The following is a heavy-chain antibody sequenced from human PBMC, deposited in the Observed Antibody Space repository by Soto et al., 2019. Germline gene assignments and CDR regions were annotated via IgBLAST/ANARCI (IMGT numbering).Heavy chain of an antibody. CDR3: ARGGWAVVVPAAKSPPHNWFDT. V-gene: IGHV1-18*04. D-gene: IGHD2-2*01. Sequence: ASVKVSCKASGYTFTSYGISWVRQAPGQGLEWMGWISAYNGNTNYAQKLQGRVTMTTDTSTSTAYMELRSLRSDDTAVYYCARGGWAVVVPAAKSPPHNWFDTWGQGTLVTVSS. CDR2: ISAYNGNT. CDR1: GYTFTSYG. J-gene: IGHJ5*02.